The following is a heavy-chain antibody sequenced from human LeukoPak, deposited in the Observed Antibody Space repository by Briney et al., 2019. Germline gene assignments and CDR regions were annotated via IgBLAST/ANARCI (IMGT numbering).Heavy chain of an antibody. CDR1: GFTFSDYY. CDR3: ARDLVSGYSYGLPAY. D-gene: IGHD5-18*01. Sequence: GGSLRLSCAASGFTFSDYYMSWIRQAPGKGLEWVAVISYDGSNKYYADSVKGRFTISRDNSKNTLYLQMNSLRAEDTAVYYCARDLVSGYSYGLPAYWGQGTLVTVSS. J-gene: IGHJ4*02. V-gene: IGHV3-30-3*01. CDR2: ISYDGSNK.